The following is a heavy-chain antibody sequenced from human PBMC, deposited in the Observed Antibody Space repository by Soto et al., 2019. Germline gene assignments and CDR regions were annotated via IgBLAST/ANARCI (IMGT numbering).Heavy chain of an antibody. V-gene: IGHV1-24*01. D-gene: IGHD3-3*01. J-gene: IGHJ5*02. CDR2: FDPEDGET. Sequence: GASVKVSCKVSGYTLTELSMHWVRQAPGKGLEWMGGFDPEDGETIYAQKFQGRVTMTGNTSTGTAYMELSSLRSEDTAVYYCARGPLRFLEWFPNWFDPWGQGTLVTVSS. CDR1: GYTLTELS. CDR3: ARGPLRFLEWFPNWFDP.